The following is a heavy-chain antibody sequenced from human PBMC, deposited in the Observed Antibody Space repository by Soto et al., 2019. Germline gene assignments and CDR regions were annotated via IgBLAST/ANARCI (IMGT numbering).Heavy chain of an antibody. D-gene: IGHD2-2*01. J-gene: IGHJ6*02. CDR1: GFTFGDYA. V-gene: IGHV3-49*04. CDR2: IRSQAYGGTT. Sequence: GGSLRLSCTASGFTFGDYAMSWVRQAPGKGLEWVGFIRSQAYGGTTEYAASVKGRFTISRDDSKSIAYLQMNSLKTEDTAVYYCTRDSSSTSWLYYYYYYGMDVWGQGTTVTVSS. CDR3: TRDSSSTSWLYYYYYYGMDV.